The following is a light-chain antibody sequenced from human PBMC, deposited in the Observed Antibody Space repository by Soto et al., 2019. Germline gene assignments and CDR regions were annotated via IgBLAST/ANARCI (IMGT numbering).Light chain of an antibody. Sequence: QSALTQPASVSGSPGQSITISCTGTSSDVGSYDLVSWYQHHPGKAPKLMIYEGSKRPSGVSNRFSGSKSGNTASLTISGLQAEDEADYYRCSYAGSNTYVFGTGTKLTVL. CDR1: SSDVGSYDL. V-gene: IGLV2-23*01. CDR2: EGS. CDR3: CSYAGSNTYV. J-gene: IGLJ1*01.